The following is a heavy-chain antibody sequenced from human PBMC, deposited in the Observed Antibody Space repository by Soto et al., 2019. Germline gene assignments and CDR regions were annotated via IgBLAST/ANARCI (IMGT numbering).Heavy chain of an antibody. V-gene: IGHV3-23*01. Sequence: EVQLLESGGGLVQPGGSLRLSCAASGFTFSSYAMSWVRQAPGKGLEWVSAISGSGGSTYYADSVKGRFTISRDNSKNTLYLQMNSLRAEDTAVYYCAKHISYCGGDCYSVPPTYQPDGMDVWGQGTTVTVSS. CDR2: ISGSGGST. D-gene: IGHD2-21*02. J-gene: IGHJ6*02. CDR3: AKHISYCGGDCYSVPPTYQPDGMDV. CDR1: GFTFSSYA.